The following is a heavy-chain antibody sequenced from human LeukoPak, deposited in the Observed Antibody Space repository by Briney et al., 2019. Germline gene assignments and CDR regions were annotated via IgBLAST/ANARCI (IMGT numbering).Heavy chain of an antibody. Sequence: GGSLRLSCAASGFTFDDYAVHWVRQAPGKGLEWVSGINWNGGSIDYADSVKGRFTISRDNAKKFLYLQMNSLREEDTALYYCAKDHGSGIYYKTYFDYWGQGTLVTVSS. V-gene: IGHV3-9*01. CDR3: AKDHGSGIYYKTYFDY. J-gene: IGHJ4*02. CDR1: GFTFDDYA. CDR2: INWNGGSI. D-gene: IGHD3-10*01.